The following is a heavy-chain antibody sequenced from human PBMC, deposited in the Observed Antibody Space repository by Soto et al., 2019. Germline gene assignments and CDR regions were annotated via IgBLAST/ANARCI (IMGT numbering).Heavy chain of an antibody. CDR3: VREAYIGYGHAIDH. CDR2: INHSGST. CDR1: CGSLSDYY. V-gene: IGHV4-34*01. J-gene: IGHJ4*02. Sequence: SETLSLTCAVSCGSLSDYYWSWIRHPPGKGLEWIGEINHSGSTNYNPSLKSRVTISVDTSKNQFSLKLSSVTAADTAIYYCVREAYIGYGHAIDHWGQGTLVTVSS. D-gene: IGHD5-12*01.